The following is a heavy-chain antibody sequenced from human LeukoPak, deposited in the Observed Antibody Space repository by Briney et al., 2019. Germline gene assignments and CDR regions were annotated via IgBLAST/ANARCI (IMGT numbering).Heavy chain of an antibody. J-gene: IGHJ4*02. D-gene: IGHD1-26*01. V-gene: IGHV3-21*01. CDR2: ISISSNYI. Sequence: GGSLRLSCTASGFTFGDYAMNWVRQAPGKGLEWVSSISISSNYIYYTDSVKGRFTISRDNAKNSLYLQMNSLRAEDTAVYYCAREIGGATYFDYWGQGTLVTVSS. CDR1: GFTFGDYA. CDR3: AREIGGATYFDY.